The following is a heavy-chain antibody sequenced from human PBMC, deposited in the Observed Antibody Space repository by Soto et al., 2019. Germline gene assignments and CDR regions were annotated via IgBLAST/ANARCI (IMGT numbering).Heavy chain of an antibody. Sequence: GGSLRLSCAASGFTSTRYAMNWVRQAPGKGLEWVSAISGSGGSTYYADSVKGRSTVSRDNSKNTVYLQMNNLRAEDTAVYYCTKAAGNDFWSGYYVDYWGQGTLVTVSS. CDR3: TKAAGNDFWSGYYVDY. D-gene: IGHD3-3*01. J-gene: IGHJ4*02. CDR2: ISGSGGST. CDR1: GFTSTRYA. V-gene: IGHV3-23*01.